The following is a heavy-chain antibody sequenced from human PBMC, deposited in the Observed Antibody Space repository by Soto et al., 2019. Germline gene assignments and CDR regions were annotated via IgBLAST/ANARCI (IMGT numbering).Heavy chain of an antibody. CDR2: ISHNGNT. CDR3: AGTRLQPSPPDF. Sequence: QVQESAPGLMKPSGTLSLTCVVSGGSIGSINTWTWVRQPPGQGLEWIGEISHNGNTDYNPSLKSRATISMDKSKNQFSLKMMSGTAADTAVYYCAGTRLQPSPPDFWGQGTLLTVSS. V-gene: IGHV4-4*02. J-gene: IGHJ4*02. CDR1: GGSIGSINT.